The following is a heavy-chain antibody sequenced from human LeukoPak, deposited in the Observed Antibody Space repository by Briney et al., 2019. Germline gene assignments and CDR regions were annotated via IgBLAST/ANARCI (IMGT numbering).Heavy chain of an antibody. D-gene: IGHD3-22*01. CDR1: GGSLSSYS. Sequence: SETLSLTCTVSGGSLSSYSWSWIRQPAGKGLEWIGRIYTSGRTNYNPSLKSRVTMSVDTSKNQFSLKLSSVTAADTAVYYCARETSSGYSIFDCRGQGTLVTVSS. V-gene: IGHV4-4*07. J-gene: IGHJ4*02. CDR3: ARETSSGYSIFDC. CDR2: IYTSGRT.